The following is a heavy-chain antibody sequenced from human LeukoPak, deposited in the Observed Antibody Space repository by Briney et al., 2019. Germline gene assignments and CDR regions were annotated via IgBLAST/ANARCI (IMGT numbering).Heavy chain of an antibody. CDR2: MNPNSGNT. V-gene: IGHV1-8*03. J-gene: IGHJ6*03. D-gene: IGHD2-8*02. CDR1: GYTFTSYD. Sequence: ASVKVSCKASGYTFTSYDVNWVRQATGQGLEWMGWMNPNSGNTGYAQKFQGRVTITRNTSISTAYMELSSLRSEDTAVYYCARAKSPRVLGRYYYYMDVWGKGTTVTVSS. CDR3: ARAKSPRVLGRYYYYMDV.